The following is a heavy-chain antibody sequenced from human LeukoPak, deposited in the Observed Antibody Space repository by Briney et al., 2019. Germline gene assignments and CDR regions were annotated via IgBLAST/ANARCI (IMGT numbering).Heavy chain of an antibody. Sequence: GSLRLSCAASGFTFSSYAMSWVRQAPGKGLEWVSYISSSGRTKYYADSVKGRFTISRDNAKNSLYLQMNSLRAEDTAVYYCARGKWEPLDYWGQGTLVTVSS. V-gene: IGHV3-48*04. CDR3: ARGKWEPLDY. D-gene: IGHD1-26*01. J-gene: IGHJ4*02. CDR2: ISSSGRTK. CDR1: GFTFSSYA.